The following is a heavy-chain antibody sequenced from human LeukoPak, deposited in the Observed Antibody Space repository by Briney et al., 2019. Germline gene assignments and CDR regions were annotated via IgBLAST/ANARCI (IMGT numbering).Heavy chain of an antibody. V-gene: IGHV3-53*01. J-gene: IGHJ4*02. CDR2: IYSGGST. Sequence: GGSLRLSCAASGFTVGSNYMSWVRQAPGKGPEWVSVIYSGGSTYYADSVKGRFTISRDNSKNTLYLQMNSLRAEDTAVYYCARSRGYGDPYYWGQGTLVTVSS. CDR1: GFTVGSNY. D-gene: IGHD4-17*01. CDR3: ARSRGYGDPYY.